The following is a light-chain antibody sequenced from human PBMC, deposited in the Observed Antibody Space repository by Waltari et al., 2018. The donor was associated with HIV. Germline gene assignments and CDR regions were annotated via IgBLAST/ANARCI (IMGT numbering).Light chain of an antibody. J-gene: IGLJ1*01. Sequence: QSALTQPASVSGSPGQSITISCTGTSSDVGGYNYVSWYQQHPGKAPKLMIYDVSNLPSGVSTRFSGSKSGDTASLTISGLQAEDEADYYCSSYTSSSTYVVGTGTKVTVL. V-gene: IGLV2-14*03. CDR1: SSDVGGYNY. CDR2: DVS. CDR3: SSYTSSSTYV.